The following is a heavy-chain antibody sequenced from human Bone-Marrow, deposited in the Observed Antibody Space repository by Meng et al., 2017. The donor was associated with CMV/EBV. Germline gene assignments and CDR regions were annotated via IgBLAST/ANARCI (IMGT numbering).Heavy chain of an antibody. CDR3: ARGAGSSGYYYVWGGDYYYGMDV. CDR1: GYTFTSYD. Sequence: ASVKVSCKASGYTFTSYDINWVRQATGQGLEGMGWMNPNSGNTGYAQKFQGRVTITRNTSISTAYMELSSLRSEDTAVYYCARGAGSSGYYYVWGGDYYYGMDVWGQGTTVTVSS. D-gene: IGHD3-22*01. CDR2: MNPNSGNT. V-gene: IGHV1-8*03. J-gene: IGHJ6*02.